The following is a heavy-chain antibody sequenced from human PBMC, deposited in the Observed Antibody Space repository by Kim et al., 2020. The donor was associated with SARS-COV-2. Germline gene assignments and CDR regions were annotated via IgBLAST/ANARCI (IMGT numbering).Heavy chain of an antibody. V-gene: IGHV1-18*01. CDR3: AKDFGYMVDY. CDR2: GET. D-gene: IGHD5-18*01. Sequence: GETNYAQKFQGRLTMTTDISTSTADMELRSLRADDAAIYYCAKDFGYMVDYWGKGTLVTVSS. J-gene: IGHJ4*02.